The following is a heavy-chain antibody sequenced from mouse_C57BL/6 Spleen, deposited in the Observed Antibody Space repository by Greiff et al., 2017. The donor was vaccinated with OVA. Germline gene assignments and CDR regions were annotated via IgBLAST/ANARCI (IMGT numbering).Heavy chain of an antibody. CDR1: GYAFTNYL. V-gene: IGHV1-54*01. CDR2: INPGSGGT. D-gene: IGHD1-1*01. CDR3: ARTYYYGSSYGYFDV. Sequence: VQLQQSGAELVRPGTSVKVSCKASGYAFTNYLIEWVKQRPGQGLEWIGVINPGSGGTNYNEKFKGKATLTADKSSSTAYMQLSSLTSEDSAVYFCARTYYYGSSYGYFDVWGTGTTVTGSS. J-gene: IGHJ1*03.